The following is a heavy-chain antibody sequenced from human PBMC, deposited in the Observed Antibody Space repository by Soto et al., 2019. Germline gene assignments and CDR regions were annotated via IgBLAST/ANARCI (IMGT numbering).Heavy chain of an antibody. V-gene: IGHV2-70*01. CDR2: IDWDDDK. CDR1: GFSLSTSGMC. D-gene: IGHD1-26*01. Sequence: SGPTLVNPTQTLTLACTFSGFSLSTSGMCVSWIRQPPGKALEWLALIDWDDDKYYSTSLKTRLTISKDTSKNQVVLAMTNMDPVDTATYYCARIRGATLYYYGMDVWGQGTTVTVSS. CDR3: ARIRGATLYYYGMDV. J-gene: IGHJ6*02.